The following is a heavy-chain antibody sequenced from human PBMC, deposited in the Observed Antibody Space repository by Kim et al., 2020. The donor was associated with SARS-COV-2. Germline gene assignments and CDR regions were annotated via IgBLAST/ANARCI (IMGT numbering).Heavy chain of an antibody. CDR1: GYTFTSYG. CDR3: ARTPPVGTMVRGITPSYFDY. J-gene: IGHJ4*02. D-gene: IGHD3-10*01. V-gene: IGHV1-18*04. CDR2: ISAYNDYT. Sequence: ASVKVSCKASGYTFTSYGISWVRQAPGQGLEWMGWISAYNDYTNYAQKFQDRVTLTTDTSTSTAYMELRSLRSDDTAVYYCARTPPVGTMVRGITPSYFDYWGQGSLVTVSS.